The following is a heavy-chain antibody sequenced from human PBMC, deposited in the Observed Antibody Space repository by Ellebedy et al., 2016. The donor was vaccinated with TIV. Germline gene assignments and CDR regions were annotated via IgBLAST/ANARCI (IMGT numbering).Heavy chain of an antibody. V-gene: IGHV3-30*04. J-gene: IGHJ6*02. D-gene: IGHD1-26*01. Sequence: GESLKISCAASGFTFNYAMHWVRQAPGKGLEWVAVISYDGRDRYYADSVKGRFTISRDNSKNTLYLQMNSLRAEDTAVYYCAKDKVFGDSKWEIDVWGQGITVTVS. CDR2: ISYDGRDR. CDR3: AKDKVFGDSKWEIDV. CDR1: GFTFNYA.